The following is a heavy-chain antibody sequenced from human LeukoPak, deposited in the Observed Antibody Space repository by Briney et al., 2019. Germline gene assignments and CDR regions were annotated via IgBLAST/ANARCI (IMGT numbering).Heavy chain of an antibody. V-gene: IGHV3-53*01. CDR2: IYSGGST. CDR3: ARSANHDAFDI. J-gene: IGHJ3*02. CDR1: GLTVSSNY. Sequence: GGSLRLSCAASGLTVSSNYMSWVRQAPGKGLEWVSVIYSGGSTYYADSVKGRFTISRDNSKNTLYLQMNSLRAEDTAVYYCARSANHDAFDIWGQGTMVTVSS.